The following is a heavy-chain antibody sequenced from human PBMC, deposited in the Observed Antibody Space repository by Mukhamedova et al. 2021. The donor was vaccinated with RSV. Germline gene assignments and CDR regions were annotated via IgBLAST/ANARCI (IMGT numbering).Heavy chain of an antibody. J-gene: IGHJ4*02. CDR3: ARDLDYSDTSGYYQPDVLDY. D-gene: IGHD3-22*01. Sequence: GPEWMGWIIPVFDTADYAQKFQGRVTITADVSTSTAYMELSSLTTEDTAVYYCARDLDYSDTSGYYQPDVLDYWGQGSLVTVSS. CDR2: IIPVFDTA. V-gene: IGHV1-69*01.